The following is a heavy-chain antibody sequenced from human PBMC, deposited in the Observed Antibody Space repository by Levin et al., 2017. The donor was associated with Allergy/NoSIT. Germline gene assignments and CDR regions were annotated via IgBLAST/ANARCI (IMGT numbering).Heavy chain of an antibody. V-gene: IGHV4-30-4*01. Sequence: SETLSLTCTVSGGSISSGDHYWSWIRQPPGKGLEWVGYIYYSGTTNYNPSLKSRLTMSIDTSRNQFSVRLTSVTAADTAVYYCARVVDYDVWAEYYSPYYFDFWGQGTLVTVSS. D-gene: IGHD3-9*01. CDR1: GGSISSGDHY. CDR2: IYYSGTT. J-gene: IGHJ4*02. CDR3: ARVVDYDVWAEYYSPYYFDF.